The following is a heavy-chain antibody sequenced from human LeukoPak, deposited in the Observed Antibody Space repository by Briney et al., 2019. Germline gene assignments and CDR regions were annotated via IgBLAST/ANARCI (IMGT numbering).Heavy chain of an antibody. Sequence: GGSLRLSCAASGFTFSDYYMNWIRQAPGKGLEWVSYISGSSSGANYADSVKGRFTISRDNAKNSLYLQMNSLGAEDTAMYYCARGLTTVTSLASYWGQGTLVTVSS. CDR3: ARGLTTVTSLASY. CDR2: ISGSSSGA. CDR1: GFTFSDYY. V-gene: IGHV3-11*03. J-gene: IGHJ4*02. D-gene: IGHD4-17*01.